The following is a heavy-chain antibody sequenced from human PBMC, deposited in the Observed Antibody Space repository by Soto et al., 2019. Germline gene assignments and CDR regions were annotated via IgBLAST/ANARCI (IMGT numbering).Heavy chain of an antibody. CDR2: ISGSGGST. J-gene: IGHJ4*02. CDR3: AKGMVRGVSTEC. D-gene: IGHD3-10*01. Sequence: GSLRLSCAASGFTFSSYAISWVRQAPGKGLEWVSAISGSGGSTYYADSVKGRFTISRDNSKNTLYLQMNSLRAEDTAVYYCAKGMVRGVSTECWGQGTLVTVSS. CDR1: GFTFSSYA. V-gene: IGHV3-23*01.